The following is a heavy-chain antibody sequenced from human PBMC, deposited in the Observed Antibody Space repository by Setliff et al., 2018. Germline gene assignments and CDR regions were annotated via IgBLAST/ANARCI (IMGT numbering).Heavy chain of an antibody. CDR1: GLTFSHAW. D-gene: IGHD2-15*01. CDR3: AVSGINDPLSY. CDR2: IRSRNDGGTT. Sequence: PGGSLRLSCAASGLTFSHAWMTWVRQSPGKGLEWVGRIRSRNDGGTTDYAAPVKGRFTFSRDDSKNSLYLQMNSLKTEDTAVYYCAVSGINDPLSYWGQGTLVTVSS. V-gene: IGHV3-15*01. J-gene: IGHJ4*02.